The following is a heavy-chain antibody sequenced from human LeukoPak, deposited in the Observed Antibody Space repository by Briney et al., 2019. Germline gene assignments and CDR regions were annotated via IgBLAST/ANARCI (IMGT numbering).Heavy chain of an antibody. D-gene: IGHD1-26*01. CDR2: INDNGGRT. CDR3: VKAVGGRNAFDY. Sequence: PGGSLRLSCSASGFTFSRYAMHWVRQAPGKGLEYVSGINDNGGRTHYGDSVKGRFSISRDNSKNTLHLQMSTLRAEDTALYYCVKAVGGRNAFDYWGQGILVTAAS. V-gene: IGHV3-64D*09. J-gene: IGHJ4*02. CDR1: GFTFSRYA.